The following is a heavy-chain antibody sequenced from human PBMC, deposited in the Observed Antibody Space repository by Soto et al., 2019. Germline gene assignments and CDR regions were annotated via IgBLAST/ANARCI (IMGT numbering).Heavy chain of an antibody. D-gene: IGHD3-22*01. Sequence: EASVKVSCKASGYTFTGYYMHWVRQAPGQGLEWMGWINPNSGGTNYAQKFQGWVTMTRDTSISTAYMELSRLRSDDTAVYYCARDRVKYYYDSSGYRGFYGMDVWGQGTTVTVSS. CDR1: GYTFTGYY. J-gene: IGHJ6*02. V-gene: IGHV1-2*04. CDR3: ARDRVKYYYDSSGYRGFYGMDV. CDR2: INPNSGGT.